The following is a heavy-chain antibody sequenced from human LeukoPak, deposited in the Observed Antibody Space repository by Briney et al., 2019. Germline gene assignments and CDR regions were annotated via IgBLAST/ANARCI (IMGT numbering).Heavy chain of an antibody. CDR3: ARPMTYYYDSSGYYTDAFDI. Sequence: SETLSLTCAVYGVSFSGYYWSWIRQPPGKGLEWIGEINHSGSTNYNPSLKSRVTISVDTSKNQFSLKLSSVTAADTAVYYCARPMTYYYDSSGYYTDAFDIWGQGTMVTVSS. CDR1: GVSFSGYY. CDR2: INHSGST. V-gene: IGHV4-34*01. J-gene: IGHJ3*02. D-gene: IGHD3-22*01.